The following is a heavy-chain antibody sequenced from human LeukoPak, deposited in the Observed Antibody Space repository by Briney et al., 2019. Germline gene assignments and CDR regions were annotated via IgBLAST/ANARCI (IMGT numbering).Heavy chain of an antibody. V-gene: IGHV3-74*01. Sequence: GGSLRLSCAASGFTFSTYWMHWVRQAPGKGLVWVSRINFDGSSTDYADSVQGRFTISRDNAKNTLYLQMNSLRAEDAAVYYCARDYGWPYYFYYWGQGALVTVSS. J-gene: IGHJ4*02. D-gene: IGHD2-15*01. CDR3: ARDYGWPYYFYY. CDR1: GFTFSTYW. CDR2: INFDGSST.